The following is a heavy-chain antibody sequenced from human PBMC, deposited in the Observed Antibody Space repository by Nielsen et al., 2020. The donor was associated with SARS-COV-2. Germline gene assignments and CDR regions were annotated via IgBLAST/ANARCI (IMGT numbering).Heavy chain of an antibody. D-gene: IGHD3-22*01. V-gene: IGHV4-59*01. CDR1: SGSIGTYY. J-gene: IGHJ5*02. Sequence: SETLSLTCTVSSGSIGTYYWSWIRQPPGKGLEWIGYISYSGSTNYNPSLKSRVTISIDTSKNQFSLRLASVTAADTAVYYCARGTPYYFDSSGYYYSSWGQGTLVTVSS. CDR2: ISYSGST. CDR3: ARGTPYYFDSSGYYYSS.